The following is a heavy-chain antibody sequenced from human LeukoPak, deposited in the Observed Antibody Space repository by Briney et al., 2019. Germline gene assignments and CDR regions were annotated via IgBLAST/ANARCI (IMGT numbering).Heavy chain of an antibody. CDR2: INPSGGST. CDR1: GYTFTSYY. Sequence: GASVKVSCKASGYTFTSYYMHWVRQAPGQELEWMGIINPSGGSTSYAQKFQGRVTMTRDMSTSTVYMELSSLRSEDTAVYYCARGQKQLDHPTDFDYWGQGTLVTASS. V-gene: IGHV1-46*01. CDR3: ARGQKQLDHPTDFDY. D-gene: IGHD6-13*01. J-gene: IGHJ4*02.